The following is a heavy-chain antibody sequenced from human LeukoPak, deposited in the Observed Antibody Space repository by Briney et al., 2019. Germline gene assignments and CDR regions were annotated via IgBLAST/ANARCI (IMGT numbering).Heavy chain of an antibody. D-gene: IGHD4-17*01. Sequence: PGGSLRLSCVASGFIFSGYSMNWVRQAPGKGLEWVSSISSSSRTIYYADSVKGRFTISRDNAKNSVYLQMDSLRAEDTAVYYCARDDYGDYGFFPADPWGQGTLVTVSS. CDR2: ISSSSRTI. CDR1: GFIFSGYS. V-gene: IGHV3-48*01. CDR3: ARDDYGDYGFFPADP. J-gene: IGHJ5*02.